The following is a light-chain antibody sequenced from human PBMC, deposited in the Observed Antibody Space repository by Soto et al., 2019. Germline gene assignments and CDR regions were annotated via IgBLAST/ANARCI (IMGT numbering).Light chain of an antibody. Sequence: QAVVTQPASVSGSPGQSITISCTGTSSDVGGYNYVSWYQQHPGNAPKLMIYEVSNRPSGVSDRFSGSKSGNTASLTISGLQAEDEADYYCTSYTVSSTWVFGGGTKVTVL. CDR2: EVS. CDR3: TSYTVSSTWV. CDR1: SSDVGGYNY. J-gene: IGLJ3*02. V-gene: IGLV2-14*01.